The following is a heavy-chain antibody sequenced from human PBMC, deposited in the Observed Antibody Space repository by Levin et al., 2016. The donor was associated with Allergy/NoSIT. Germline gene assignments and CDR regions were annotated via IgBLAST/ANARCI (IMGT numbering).Heavy chain of an antibody. Sequence: VRQAPGKGLEWVSSISSSSSYIYYADSVKGRFTISRDNAKNSLYLQMNSLRAEDTAVYYCARDPGKRITIFGVVITDTYYFDYWGQGTLVTVSS. D-gene: IGHD3-3*01. J-gene: IGHJ4*02. CDR3: ARDPGKRITIFGVVITDTYYFDY. V-gene: IGHV3-21*01. CDR2: ISSSSSYI.